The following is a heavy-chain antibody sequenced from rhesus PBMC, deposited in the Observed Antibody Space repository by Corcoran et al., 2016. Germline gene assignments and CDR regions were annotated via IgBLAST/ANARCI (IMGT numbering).Heavy chain of an antibody. CDR1: GFTFSDYY. CDR2: ISIAINYI. CDR3: TRAYSNYHFDY. J-gene: IGHJ4*01. D-gene: IGHD4-23*01. Sequence: EVQLVESGGGLVQPGGSLRLSCAASGFTFSDYYMSWVRQAPGNGLEWVSSISIAINYIDYADSVKGRFTISRDNAKNSLSLQMNSLKTEDTAGYYCTRAYSNYHFDYWGQGVLVTVSS. V-gene: IGHV3S4*01.